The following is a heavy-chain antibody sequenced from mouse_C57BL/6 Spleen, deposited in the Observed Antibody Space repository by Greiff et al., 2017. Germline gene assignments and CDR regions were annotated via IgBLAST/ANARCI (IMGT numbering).Heavy chain of an antibody. J-gene: IGHJ2*01. CDR1: GYTFSSYG. CDR3: ARRYYGSREDYVDY. CDR2: ISSGGSYT. Sequence: EVMLVESGGDLVKPGGSLKLSCAASGYTFSSYGMSWVRQTPDNRLEWVATISSGGSYTYYPDSVKGRFTISRDNAKNTLYLQMSSLKSEDTAMYSCARRYYGSREDYVDYWGQGTTLTVSS. V-gene: IGHV5-6*02. D-gene: IGHD1-1*01.